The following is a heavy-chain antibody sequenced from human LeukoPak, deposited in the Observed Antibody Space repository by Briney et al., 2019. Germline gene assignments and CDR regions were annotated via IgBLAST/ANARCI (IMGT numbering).Heavy chain of an antibody. J-gene: IGHJ5*02. D-gene: IGHD2/OR15-2a*01. CDR3: ARDVFFRAHNWFDP. V-gene: IGHV4-61*02. CDR2: IYASGST. Sequence: PSETLSLTCTVSGGSVSIGSYYWSWIRQPAGKGLEWIGRIYASGSTDYNPSLKSRVTMSLDTSRNQISLKLTSVTAADTAVYYCARDVFFRAHNWFDPWGQGTLVTVSS. CDR1: GGSVSIGSYY.